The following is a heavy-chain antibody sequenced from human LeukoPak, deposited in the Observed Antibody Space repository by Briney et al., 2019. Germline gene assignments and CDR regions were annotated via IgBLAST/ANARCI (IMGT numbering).Heavy chain of an antibody. D-gene: IGHD3-16*02. CDR3: ARGLITFGGVIVPELDY. CDR1: GGSISSGGYC. CDR2: IYYSGST. Sequence: SETLSLTCTVSGGSISSGGYCWSWIRQHPGKGLEWIGYIYYSGSTYYNPSLKSRVTISVDTSKNQFSLKLSSVTAADTAVYYCARGLITFGGVIVPELDYWGQGTLVTVSS. J-gene: IGHJ4*02. V-gene: IGHV4-31*03.